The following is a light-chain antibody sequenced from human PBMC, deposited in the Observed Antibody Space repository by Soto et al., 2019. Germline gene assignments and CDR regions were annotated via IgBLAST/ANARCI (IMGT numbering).Light chain of an antibody. CDR2: GAS. J-gene: IGKJ4*01. CDR3: QQYNNWPPLT. Sequence: EIVMTQSPATLSVSPGERATLSCRASRSVSGNLAWYQQRPGQAPRLLIYGASTRATGIPARFSGSGSGTEFTLTISSLQSEDFAVYYCQQYNNWPPLTFGGGTKVEIK. V-gene: IGKV3-15*01. CDR1: RSVSGN.